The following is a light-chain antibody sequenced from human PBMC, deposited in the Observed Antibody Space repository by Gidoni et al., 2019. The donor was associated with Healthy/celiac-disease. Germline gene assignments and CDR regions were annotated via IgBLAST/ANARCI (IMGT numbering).Light chain of an antibody. V-gene: IGKV3-11*01. J-gene: IGKJ1*01. CDR3: QQRSNWPRT. Sequence: EIVLTQSPATLSLSPGERATLSCRASQSVSSYLAWYQQKPGQAPRLLIYDASNRATGIPARFSGSWSGTDFTLTISSLEPEDFAVYYCQQRSNWPRTFXQXTKVEIK. CDR1: QSVSSY. CDR2: DAS.